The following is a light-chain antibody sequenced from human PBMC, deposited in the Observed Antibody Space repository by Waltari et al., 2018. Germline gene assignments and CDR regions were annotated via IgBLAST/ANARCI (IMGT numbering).Light chain of an antibody. CDR2: AAS. J-gene: IGKJ4*01. CDR3: QQLLSYPLT. CDR1: QDISSY. V-gene: IGKV1-9*01. Sequence: DIQLTQSPSFLSTSVGDRVTITCRANQDISSYLAWYQQKPGKAPKLLISAASTLQSAVPSRFSGSGAGTEFTLTISSLHSEDIATYYCQQLLSYPLTFGGGTKVEIK.